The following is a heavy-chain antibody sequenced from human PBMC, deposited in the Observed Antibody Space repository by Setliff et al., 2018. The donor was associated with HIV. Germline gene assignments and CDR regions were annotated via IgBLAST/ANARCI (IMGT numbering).Heavy chain of an antibody. CDR2: IIPPVGAA. D-gene: IGHD2-15*01. CDR3: ASPNVGCSGGTCYSGSAFDY. V-gene: IGHV1-69*13. CDR1: GDTFRNYA. J-gene: IGHJ4*02. Sequence: ASVKVSCKVSGDTFRNYALNWVRQAPGQGLEWMGGIIPPVGAAVYAQNFQGRVTITADVSTSTAYMELRTLRSEDTSIYYCASPNVGCSGGTCYSGSAFDYWGQGSPVTVSS.